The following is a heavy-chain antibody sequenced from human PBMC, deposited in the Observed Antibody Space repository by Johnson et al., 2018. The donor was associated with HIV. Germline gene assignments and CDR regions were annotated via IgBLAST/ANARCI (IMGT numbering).Heavy chain of an antibody. CDR3: ARATAYGGRVDGFDI. D-gene: IGHD4-23*01. J-gene: IGHJ3*02. Sequence: VESGGGVVRPGGSLRLSCAASGFTFDDYGMSWVRQAPGKGLEWVSGINWNGGSTTYADSVKGRFTISRDNAKNSLDLQMNSLRGEDTALYYCARATAYGGRVDGFDIWDQGTMVIVSS. CDR2: INWNGGST. CDR1: GFTFDDYG. V-gene: IGHV3-20*04.